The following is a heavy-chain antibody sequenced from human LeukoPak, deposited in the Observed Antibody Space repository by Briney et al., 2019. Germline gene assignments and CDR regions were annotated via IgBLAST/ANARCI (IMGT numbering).Heavy chain of an antibody. V-gene: IGHV3-33*01. Sequence: GGSLRLSCAASGFTFSSYGMHWVRQAPGKGLEWVAVIWYDGSNKYYADSVKGRFTISRDNSKNTLYLQMNSLRAEDTAVYYCARDSGGYCTNGVCYTGENFDYWGQGTLVTVSS. CDR2: IWYDGSNK. J-gene: IGHJ4*02. D-gene: IGHD2-8*01. CDR3: ARDSGGYCTNGVCYTGENFDY. CDR1: GFTFSSYG.